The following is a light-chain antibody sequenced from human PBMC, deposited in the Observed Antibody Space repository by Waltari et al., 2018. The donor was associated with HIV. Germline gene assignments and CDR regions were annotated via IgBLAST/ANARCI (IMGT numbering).Light chain of an antibody. CDR1: QGIANY. J-gene: IGKJ1*01. CDR3: QKYNRAPRT. V-gene: IGKV1-27*01. Sequence: DIQMTQSPSSLSASVGDRVTIPCRATQGIANYLAWYQQKPGMVPQLLIYGASTLQPGAPSRFSGSGSGTDFTLTITSLQPEDAATYFCQKYNRAPRTFGQGTKVEI. CDR2: GAS.